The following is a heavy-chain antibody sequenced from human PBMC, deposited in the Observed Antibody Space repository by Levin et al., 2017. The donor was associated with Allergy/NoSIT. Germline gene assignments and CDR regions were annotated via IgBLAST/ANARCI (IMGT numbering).Heavy chain of an antibody. Sequence: TPSETLSLTCAVSGGSISSGGYSWSWIRQPPGKGLEWIGYIYHSGSTYYNPSLKSRVTISVDRSKNQFSLKLSSVTAADTAVYYCASLYGDYGGPIDYWGQGTLVTVSS. CDR3: ASLYGDYGGPIDY. V-gene: IGHV4-30-2*01. CDR2: IYHSGST. CDR1: GGSISSGGYS. D-gene: IGHD4-17*01. J-gene: IGHJ4*02.